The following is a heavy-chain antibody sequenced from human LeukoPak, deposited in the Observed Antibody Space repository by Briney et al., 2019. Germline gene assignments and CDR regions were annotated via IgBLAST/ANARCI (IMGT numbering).Heavy chain of an antibody. D-gene: IGHD3-3*01. CDR1: GYTFTSYG. J-gene: IGHJ3*02. CDR3: ARDHNTIFGVVPPIGHDAFDI. Sequence: ASVKVSCKASGYTFTSYGISWVRQAPGQGLEWMGWISAYNGNTNYAQKLQGRVTMTTDTSTSTAYMELRSLRSDDTAVYYCARDHNTIFGVVPPIGHDAFDIWGQGTMVTVSS. CDR2: ISAYNGNT. V-gene: IGHV1-18*01.